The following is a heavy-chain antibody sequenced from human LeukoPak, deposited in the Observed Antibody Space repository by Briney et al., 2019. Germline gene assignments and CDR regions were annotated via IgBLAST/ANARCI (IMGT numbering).Heavy chain of an antibody. J-gene: IGHJ4*02. Sequence: GGSLRLSCAASGFTFSSYGMHWVRQAPGKGLEWVAVIWYDGSNKYYADSVKGRFTISRDNSKNTLYLQMNSLRAEDTAVYYRAKAIYYDSSGYSDYWGQGTLVTVSS. CDR2: IWYDGSNK. CDR1: GFTFSSYG. CDR3: AKAIYYDSSGYSDY. V-gene: IGHV3-33*06. D-gene: IGHD3-22*01.